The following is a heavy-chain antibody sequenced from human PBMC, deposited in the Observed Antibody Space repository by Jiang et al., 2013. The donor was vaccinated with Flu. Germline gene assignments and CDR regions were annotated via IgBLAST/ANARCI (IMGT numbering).Heavy chain of an antibody. J-gene: IGHJ4*02. Sequence: KPSETLSLTCTVSGGSISSSSYYWGWIRQPPGKGLEWIGSIYYSGSTYYNPSLKSRVTISVDTSKNQFSLKLSSVTAADTAVYYCARLPYCSSTSCYSMGPTFPDYWGQGTLVTVSS. CDR3: ARLPYCSSTSCYSMGPTFPDY. CDR1: GGSISSSSYY. CDR2: IYYSGST. V-gene: IGHV4-39*01. D-gene: IGHD2-2*01.